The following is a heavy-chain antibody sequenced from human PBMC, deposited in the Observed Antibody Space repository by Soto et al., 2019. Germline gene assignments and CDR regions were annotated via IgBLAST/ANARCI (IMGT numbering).Heavy chain of an antibody. CDR1: GGSFSGYY. CDR3: ARTTAVPNTLRSRYFFDY. CDR2: INHSGST. J-gene: IGHJ4*02. D-gene: IGHD4-17*01. Sequence: SETLSLTCAVYGGSFSGYYWSWIRQPPGKGLEWIGEINHSGSTNYNPSLKSRVTISVDLSKNQFSLRLSSVTTADTALYYCARTTAVPNTLRSRYFFDYWGQGTLVTVSS. V-gene: IGHV4-34*01.